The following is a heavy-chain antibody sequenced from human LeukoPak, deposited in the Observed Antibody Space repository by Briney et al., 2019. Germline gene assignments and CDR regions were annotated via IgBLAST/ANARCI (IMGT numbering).Heavy chain of an antibody. J-gene: IGHJ4*02. CDR3: AREVGATDDY. Sequence: PGESLRLSCAASGFTFSSYNMNWVRQAPGKGLEWVSSISGSSTYIYYADSVRGRFTISRDNAKSSLFLHMNSLRAEDTAVYYCAREVGATDDYWGQGTLVTVSS. CDR1: GFTFSSYN. CDR2: ISGSSTYI. V-gene: IGHV3-21*01. D-gene: IGHD1-26*01.